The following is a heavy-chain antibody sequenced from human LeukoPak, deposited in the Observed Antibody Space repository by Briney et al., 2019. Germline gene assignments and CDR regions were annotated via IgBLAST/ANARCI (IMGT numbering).Heavy chain of an antibody. D-gene: IGHD3-3*01. J-gene: IGHJ4*02. CDR3: ARDGALEWLFPSDY. CDR2: ISSSSSYI. Sequence: KPGGSLRLSCAASGFTFSSYSMNWVRQAPGKGLEWVSSISSSSSYIYYADSVKGRFTISRDNAKNSLYLQMNSLRAKDTAVYYCARDGALEWLFPSDYWGQGTLVTVSS. CDR1: GFTFSSYS. V-gene: IGHV3-21*01.